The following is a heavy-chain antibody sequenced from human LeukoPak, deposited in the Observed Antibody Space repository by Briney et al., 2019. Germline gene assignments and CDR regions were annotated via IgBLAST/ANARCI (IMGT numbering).Heavy chain of an antibody. CDR2: ISAYNGST. V-gene: IGHV1-18*01. J-gene: IGHJ5*02. D-gene: IGHD2-2*01. CDR3: ARRYCSSTSCHNWFDP. Sequence: ASVKVSCKASGYTFTSYGISWVRQAPGQGLEWMGWISAYNGSTNYAQKLQGRVTMTTDTSTGTAYMELRSLRSDDTAVYYCARRYCSSTSCHNWFDPWGQGTLVTVSS. CDR1: GYTFTSYG.